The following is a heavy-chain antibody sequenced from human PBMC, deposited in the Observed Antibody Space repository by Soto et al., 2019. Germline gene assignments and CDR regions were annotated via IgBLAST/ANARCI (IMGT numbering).Heavy chain of an antibody. D-gene: IGHD3-10*01. Sequence: SVKVSCKASGGTFSSYAISWVRQAPGQGLEWMGGIIPIFGTANYAQKFQGRVTITADKSTSTAYMELSSLRSEDTAVYYCARVGGITMVRGVIITGGMDVWGQGTTVTVS. CDR1: GGTFSSYA. CDR2: IIPIFGTA. CDR3: ARVGGITMVRGVIITGGMDV. J-gene: IGHJ6*02. V-gene: IGHV1-69*06.